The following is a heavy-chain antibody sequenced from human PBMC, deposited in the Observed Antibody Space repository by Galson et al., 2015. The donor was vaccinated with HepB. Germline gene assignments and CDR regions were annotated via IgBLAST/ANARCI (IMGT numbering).Heavy chain of an antibody. V-gene: IGHV3-33*01. CDR1: GFSISTSG. CDR3: ARERTEVASRPSPYYNFYYGLDV. Sequence: SLRLSCAASGFSISTSGMHWVRQAAGKGLEWVAITRYDGINKHYADSVKGRFIISRDNSKNALYLQMNSLGADDTAVYYCARERTEVASRPSPYYNFYYGLDVWGQGTTVTVSS. CDR2: TRYDGINK. J-gene: IGHJ6*02. D-gene: IGHD3/OR15-3a*01.